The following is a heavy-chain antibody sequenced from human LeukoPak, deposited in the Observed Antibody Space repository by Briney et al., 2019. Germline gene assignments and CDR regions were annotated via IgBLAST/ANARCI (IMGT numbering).Heavy chain of an antibody. CDR1: GGTFSSYA. CDR3: ARTGLWFGELFWFDP. CDR2: IIPIFGTA. J-gene: IGHJ5*02. Sequence: SVTVSCKASGGTFSSYAISWVRQAPGQGLEWMGGIIPIFGTANYAQKFQGRVTITADESTSTAYMELSSLRSEDTAVYYCARTGLWFGELFWFDPWGQGTLVTVSS. D-gene: IGHD3-10*01. V-gene: IGHV1-69*13.